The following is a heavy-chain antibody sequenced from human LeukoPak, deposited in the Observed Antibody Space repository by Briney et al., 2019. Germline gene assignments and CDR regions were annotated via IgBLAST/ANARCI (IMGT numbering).Heavy chain of an antibody. CDR3: ASDYYYGSGIDY. V-gene: IGHV3-48*03. J-gene: IGHJ4*02. CDR1: GFTFSSYE. Sequence: GGSLRLSCAASGFTFSSYEMNWVRQAPGKGLEWVSYISSSGSTIYYADSVKGRFTISRDNAKNSLYLQMNSLRAEDTAVYYCASDYYYGSGIDYWGQGTLVTVSS. CDR2: ISSSGSTI. D-gene: IGHD3-10*01.